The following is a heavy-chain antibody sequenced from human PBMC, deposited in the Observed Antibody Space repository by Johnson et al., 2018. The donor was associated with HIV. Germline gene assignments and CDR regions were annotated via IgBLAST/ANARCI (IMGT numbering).Heavy chain of an antibody. CDR3: ARDPGVVEAPRSRVDAFDI. D-gene: IGHD2-15*01. V-gene: IGHV3-20*04. CDR1: GFTFSSYA. CDR2: INWNGGST. Sequence: VQLVESGGGVVRPGGSLRLSCAASGFTFSSYAMSWVRQAPGKGLEWVSGINWNGGSTGNADSVKGRFTISRDNAKNSLYLQMNSLRAEDTAVYYCARDPGVVEAPRSRVDAFDIWGQGTMVTVSS. J-gene: IGHJ3*02.